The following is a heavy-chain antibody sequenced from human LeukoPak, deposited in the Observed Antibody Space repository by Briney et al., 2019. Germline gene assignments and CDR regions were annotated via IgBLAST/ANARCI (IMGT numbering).Heavy chain of an antibody. J-gene: IGHJ4*02. CDR1: GGTFSNYA. Sequence: ASVKVSCKASGGTFSNYAISWVRQAPGQGLEWMGGIIPIFGTANYAQKFQGRVTITADKSTSTAYMELSSLRSEDTAVYYCARVGSYYYDSSGYYFDYWGQGTPVTVSS. D-gene: IGHD3-22*01. CDR3: ARVGSYYYDSSGYYFDY. V-gene: IGHV1-69*06. CDR2: IIPIFGTA.